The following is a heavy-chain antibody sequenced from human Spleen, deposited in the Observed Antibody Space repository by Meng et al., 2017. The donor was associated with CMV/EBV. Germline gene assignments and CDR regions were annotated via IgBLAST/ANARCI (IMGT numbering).Heavy chain of an antibody. Sequence: SLKISCAASGFTFSCYDMHWVSQAPGKGLEWVSGVSWNRANIAYPDSVKGRFTISRDNAKNALYQQMNSLRAEDMAIYYCAKDRSGWYAGVDVWGLGTMVTVSS. J-gene: IGHJ6*02. CDR3: AKDRSGWYAGVDV. D-gene: IGHD6-19*01. CDR2: VSWNRANI. V-gene: IGHV3-9*03. CDR1: GFTFSCYD.